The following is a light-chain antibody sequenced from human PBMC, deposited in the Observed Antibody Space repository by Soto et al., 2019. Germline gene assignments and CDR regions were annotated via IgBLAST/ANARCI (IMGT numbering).Light chain of an antibody. CDR3: QQGHNWPLA. CDR2: SAS. Sequence: EIVMTQSPATLSVSPGERATLSCRASQSISTELAWYQQKPGQPHRLLIYSASTRATGVPARFTGSGSGSEFTLTISWLQSEDCAVYYCQQGHNWPLAFGQGTRLEI. J-gene: IGKJ2*01. CDR1: QSISTE. V-gene: IGKV3-15*01.